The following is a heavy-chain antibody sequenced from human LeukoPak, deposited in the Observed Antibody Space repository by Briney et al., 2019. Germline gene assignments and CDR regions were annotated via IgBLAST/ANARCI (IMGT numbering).Heavy chain of an antibody. V-gene: IGHV3-23*01. CDR2: ISGSGGST. Sequence: SGGSLRLSCAASGLTFSSYAMSWVRQAPGKGLEWVSAISGSGGSTYYADSVKGRFTISRDNSKNTLYLQMNSLRAEDTAVYYCAKYHEWELLEVYFGYWGQGTLVTVSS. D-gene: IGHD1-26*01. J-gene: IGHJ4*02. CDR3: AKYHEWELLEVYFGY. CDR1: GLTFSSYA.